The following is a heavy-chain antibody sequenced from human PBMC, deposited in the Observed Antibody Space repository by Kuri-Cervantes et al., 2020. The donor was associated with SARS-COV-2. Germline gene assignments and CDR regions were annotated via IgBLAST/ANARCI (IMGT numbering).Heavy chain of an antibody. V-gene: IGHV4-59*01. CDR2: MYYSGST. J-gene: IGHJ2*01. Sequence: SETLSLTCTVSGGSISSDYWSWIRQPPGKGLEWIGHMYYSGSTNYNPSLKSRVTISVDTSKNQFSLKLSSVTAADTAVYYCARDRGVGATTDWYFDLWGRGTLVTVSS. CDR3: ARDRGVGATTDWYFDL. CDR1: GGSISSDY. D-gene: IGHD1-26*01.